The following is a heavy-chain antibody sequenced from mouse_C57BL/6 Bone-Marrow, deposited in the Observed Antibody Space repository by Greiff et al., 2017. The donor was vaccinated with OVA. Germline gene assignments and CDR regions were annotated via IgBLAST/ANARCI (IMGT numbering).Heavy chain of an antibody. V-gene: IGHV5-6*02. CDR1: GFTFSSYG. Sequence: EVKVVESGGDLVKPGGSLKLSCAASGFTFSSYGMSWVRQTPDKRLEWVATISSGGSYTYYPDSVKGRFTISRDNAKNTLYLQMSSLKSEDTAMYYCARRSTKDYAMDYWGQGTSVTVSS. CDR3: ARRSTKDYAMDY. D-gene: IGHD5-1*01. CDR2: ISSGGSYT. J-gene: IGHJ4*01.